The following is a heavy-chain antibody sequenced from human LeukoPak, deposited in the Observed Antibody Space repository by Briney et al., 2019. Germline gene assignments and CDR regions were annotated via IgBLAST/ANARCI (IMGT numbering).Heavy chain of an antibody. CDR1: GGTFSSYA. V-gene: IGHV1-69*04. CDR3: ARPNGSGSYGYGMDV. Sequence: ASVKVSCKASGGTFSSYAISWVRQAPGQGLEWMGRIIPILGIANYAQKFQGRVTITADKSTSTAYMELSSLRSEDTAMYYCARPNGSGSYGYGMDVWGQGTTVTVSS. D-gene: IGHD3-10*01. CDR2: IIPILGIA. J-gene: IGHJ6*02.